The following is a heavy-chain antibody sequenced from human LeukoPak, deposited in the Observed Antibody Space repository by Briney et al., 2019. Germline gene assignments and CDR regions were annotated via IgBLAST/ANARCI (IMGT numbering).Heavy chain of an antibody. CDR3: ARDFTAKASDI. Sequence: ASVKVSCKASGYTLTDYYMHWVRQAPGQGLEWMGWINPNSGGTNYAQKFQGRVTMTRDTSTSTAYMELSSLRSDDTAVYYCARDFTAKASDIWGQGTMVNVSS. V-gene: IGHV1-2*02. CDR1: GYTLTDYY. D-gene: IGHD3-16*01. CDR2: INPNSGGT. J-gene: IGHJ3*02.